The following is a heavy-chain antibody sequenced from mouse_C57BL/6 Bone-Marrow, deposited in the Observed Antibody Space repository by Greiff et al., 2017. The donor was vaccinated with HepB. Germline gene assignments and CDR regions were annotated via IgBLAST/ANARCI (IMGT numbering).Heavy chain of an antibody. J-gene: IGHJ2*01. CDR2: ISDGGSYT. CDR1: GFTFSSYA. D-gene: IGHD3-1*01. V-gene: IGHV5-4*01. CDR3: ARDKGTSGFDY. Sequence: EVMLVESGGGLVKPGGSLKLSCAASGFTFSSYAMSWVRQTPEKRLEWVATISDGGSYTYYPDNVKGRFTISRDNAKNNLYLQMSHLKSEDTAMYYCARDKGTSGFDYWGQGTTLTVSS.